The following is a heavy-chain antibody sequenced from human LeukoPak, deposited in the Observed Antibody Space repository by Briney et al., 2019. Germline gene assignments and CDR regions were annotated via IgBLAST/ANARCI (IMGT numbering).Heavy chain of an antibody. Sequence: PSETLSLTCTVSGASISSYYWSWIRQPPGKGLEWIGYIYYSGSTRYNPSLKSRVTISVDTSKNQFSLKLSSVTAADTAVSYCARVGILRFPSNWFDPWGQGTLVTVSS. V-gene: IGHV4-59*01. CDR1: GASISSYY. CDR2: IYYSGST. D-gene: IGHD3-3*01. CDR3: ARVGILRFPSNWFDP. J-gene: IGHJ5*02.